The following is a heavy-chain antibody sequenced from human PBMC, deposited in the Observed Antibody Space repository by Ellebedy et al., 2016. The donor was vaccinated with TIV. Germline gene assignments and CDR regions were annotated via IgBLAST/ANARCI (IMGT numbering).Heavy chain of an antibody. J-gene: IGHJ4*02. CDR1: GFTFSSYS. V-gene: IGHV3-15*07. D-gene: IGHD3-3*01. Sequence: GESLKISXAASGFTFSSYSMNWVRQAPGKGLEWVGRFKSKTDGGTTDYAVPVKGRFTISGDDSKNTLYLQMNSLKTEDTAVYYCTTVYDFWSAYPSYVWGQGTLVTVSS. CDR2: FKSKTDGGTT. CDR3: TTVYDFWSAYPSYV.